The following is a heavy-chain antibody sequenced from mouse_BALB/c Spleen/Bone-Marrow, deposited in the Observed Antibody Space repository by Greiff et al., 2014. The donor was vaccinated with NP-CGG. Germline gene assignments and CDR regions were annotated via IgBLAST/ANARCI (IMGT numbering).Heavy chain of an antibody. D-gene: IGHD2-4*01. CDR2: IDPENGDT. J-gene: IGHJ2*01. CDR1: GFNINDYY. CDR3: NARGDYDFDYFDY. Sequence: VQLQQSGAELVRSGASVKLYCKASGFNINDYYMHWVKQRPEQGLEWIGWIDPENGDTEYAPKFQGKATMTADTSSNTAYLQLSSLTSEDTAVYYCNARGDYDFDYFDYWGQGTTLTVSS. V-gene: IGHV14-4*02.